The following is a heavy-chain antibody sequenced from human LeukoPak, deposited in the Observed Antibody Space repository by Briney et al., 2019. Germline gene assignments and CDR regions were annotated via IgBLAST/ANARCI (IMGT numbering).Heavy chain of an antibody. Sequence: SQTLSLTCTVSGGSISSGGYYWSWIRQHPGKGLEWIGYIYYSGSTYYNPPLKSRVTISVDTSKNQFSLKLSSVTAADTAVYYCARVGGYDSSGYYGDYWGQGTLVTVPS. D-gene: IGHD3-22*01. CDR2: IYYSGST. J-gene: IGHJ4*02. CDR3: ARVGGYDSSGYYGDY. V-gene: IGHV4-31*03. CDR1: GGSISSGGYY.